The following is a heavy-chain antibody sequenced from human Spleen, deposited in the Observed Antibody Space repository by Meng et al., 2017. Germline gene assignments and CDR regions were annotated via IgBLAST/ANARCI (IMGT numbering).Heavy chain of an antibody. Sequence: GESLKISCAASGFTFSNAWMTWVRQAAGKGLEWIGRMKSNVDGGTVDDAAAVTGRFFITRDDSENTFYMQMNSLKTEDTAVYYCSGHVDYWGHGTLVTVSS. J-gene: IGHJ4*01. CDR2: MKSNVDGGTV. CDR1: GFTFSNAW. CDR3: SGHVDY. V-gene: IGHV3-15*01.